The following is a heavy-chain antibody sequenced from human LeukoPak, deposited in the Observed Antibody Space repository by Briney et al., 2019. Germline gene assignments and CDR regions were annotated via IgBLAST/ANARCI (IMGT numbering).Heavy chain of an antibody. D-gene: IGHD6-25*01. CDR3: AKAAGRGRGNYYYYMDV. Sequence: GGSLRLSCAASGFTFSSYGMHWVRQAPGKGLEWVAFIRYDGSNKYYADSVKGRFTISRDNSKNTLYLQMNSLRAEDTAVYYCAKAAGRGRGNYYYYMDVWGKGTTVTVSS. CDR1: GFTFSSYG. CDR2: IRYDGSNK. J-gene: IGHJ6*03. V-gene: IGHV3-30*02.